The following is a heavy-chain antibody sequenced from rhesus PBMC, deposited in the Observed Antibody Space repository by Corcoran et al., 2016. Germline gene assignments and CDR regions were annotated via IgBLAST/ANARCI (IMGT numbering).Heavy chain of an antibody. V-gene: IGHV4-173*01. D-gene: IGHD3-3*01. CDR1: GGSISSNF. CDR3: ASGGYNFWTGYYLAY. CDR2: ISGSGGST. Sequence: QLQLQESGPGLVKPSVTLSLTCAVSGGSISSNFWSWIRQPPGKGLDWIGPISGSGGSTDYNPPLKCRVTISTDPSKNQFSLKLTSMTAADTAVYYCASGGYNFWTGYYLAYWGQGVLVTVSS. J-gene: IGHJ4*01.